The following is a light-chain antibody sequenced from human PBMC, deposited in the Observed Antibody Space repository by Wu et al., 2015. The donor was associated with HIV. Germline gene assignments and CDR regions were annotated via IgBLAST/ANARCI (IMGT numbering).Light chain of an antibody. CDR3: QQSYSTPLT. J-gene: IGKJ4*01. CDR1: QGVGSD. Sequence: AMQLTQSPSTLSASVGDSVTITCRASQGVGSDLAWYQHKPGKSPKLLIYDASELESGVPSRFSGSGSGTDFTLTISSLQPEDFATYYCQQSYSTPLTFGGGTKVEIK. CDR2: DAS. V-gene: IGKV1-13*02.